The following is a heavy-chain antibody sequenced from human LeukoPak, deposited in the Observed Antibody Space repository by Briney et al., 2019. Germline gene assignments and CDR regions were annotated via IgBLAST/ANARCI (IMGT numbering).Heavy chain of an antibody. J-gene: IGHJ6*03. CDR3: ARGGTSMVRGGNYMDV. CDR2: INPNSGGT. V-gene: IGHV1-2*02. Sequence: ASVKVSCKASGYTFTGYYMHWVRQAPGQGLEWMGWINPNSGGTNYAQKFQGRVTMTRDTSISTAYMELRRLRSDDTAVYYCARGGTSMVRGGNYMDVWGKGTTVTVSS. D-gene: IGHD3-10*01. CDR1: GYTFTGYY.